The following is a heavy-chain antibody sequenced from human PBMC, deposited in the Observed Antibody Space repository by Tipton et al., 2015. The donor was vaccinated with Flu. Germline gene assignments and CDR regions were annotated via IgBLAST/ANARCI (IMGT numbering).Heavy chain of an antibody. V-gene: IGHV4-34*01. J-gene: IGHJ5*02. Sequence: LVQPSETLSLTCAVYGGSFSGYYWSWIRQPPGKGLEWIGEINHSGSTNYNPSLKSRVTISVDTSKNQFSLKLSSVTAADTAVYYCARERYYYGSGSYFSTWLNWFDPWGQGTLVTVSS. D-gene: IGHD3-10*01. CDR2: INHSGST. CDR3: ARERYYYGSGSYFSTWLNWFDP. CDR1: GGSFSGYY.